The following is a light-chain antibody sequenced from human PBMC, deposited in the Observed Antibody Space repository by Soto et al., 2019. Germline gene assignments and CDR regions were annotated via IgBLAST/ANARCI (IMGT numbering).Light chain of an antibody. CDR2: DDD. CDR1: SSNIGGNS. J-gene: IGLJ1*01. CDR3: GSWDSSLSAYV. V-gene: IGLV1-51*01. Sequence: QSVLTQPPSGSAAPGQRVTISFSGSSSNIGGNSVSWYQQLPGTAPKLLIYDDDKRPSGIPDRFSGSKSGTSATLGITAFQTGDEADYYCGSWDSSLSAYVFGTGTKVIVL.